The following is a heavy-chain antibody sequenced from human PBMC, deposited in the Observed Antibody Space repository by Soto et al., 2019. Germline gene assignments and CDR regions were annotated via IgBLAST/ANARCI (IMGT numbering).Heavy chain of an antibody. J-gene: IGHJ6*02. CDR3: AKDKRPTFYYCGMDV. CDR2: ISPYNDNT. Sequence: ASVKVSYKASGYTFTTYGVNWVRQAPGQGLEWMGWISPYNDNTNYARRFQGRVTLTTDTSANTAYMELRSLTFDDTAIYYCAKDKRPTFYYCGMDVWGQGTTVTVSS. CDR1: GYTFTTYG. V-gene: IGHV1-18*04.